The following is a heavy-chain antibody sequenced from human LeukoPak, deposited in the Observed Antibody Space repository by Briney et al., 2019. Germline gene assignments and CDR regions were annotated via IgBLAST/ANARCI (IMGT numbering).Heavy chain of an antibody. J-gene: IGHJ4*02. CDR1: GFTFSDYY. CDR3: ARKQYSSGWIIDY. Sequence: GGSLRLSCAASGFTFSDYYMSWIRQAPGKGLEWVSYISSSGSTIYYADSVKGRFTISRDNAKNSLYLQMNSLRAEDTAVFYCARKQYSSGWIIDYWGQGTLVTVSS. D-gene: IGHD6-19*01. V-gene: IGHV3-11*01. CDR2: ISSSGSTI.